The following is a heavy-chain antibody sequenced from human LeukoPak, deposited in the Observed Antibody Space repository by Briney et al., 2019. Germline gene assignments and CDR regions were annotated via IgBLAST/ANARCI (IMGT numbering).Heavy chain of an antibody. CDR2: IYYSETA. Sequence: SETLSLTCPVSGDSIRSYYWSWIRQPPGKGLAWIGYIYYSETANYNPSLKSRVTISVDTSKNQFSLKLTSVTAADTAVYYCARVYYSSSYDYWYFDLWGRGTLVTVSS. V-gene: IGHV4-59*01. CDR3: ARVYYSSSYDYWYFDL. CDR1: GDSIRSYY. J-gene: IGHJ2*01. D-gene: IGHD6-13*01.